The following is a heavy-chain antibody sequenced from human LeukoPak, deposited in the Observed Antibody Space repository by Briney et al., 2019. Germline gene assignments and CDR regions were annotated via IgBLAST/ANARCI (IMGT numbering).Heavy chain of an antibody. D-gene: IGHD3-10*01. Sequence: ASVKVSCKGSEYTFRNHYMHWVRQAPGQGLEWMGWISAYNGNTNYAQKLQGRVTMTTDTSTSTAYMELRSLRSDDTAVYYCARVWFENGVFYYYYYMDVWGKGTTVTVSS. CDR3: ARVWFENGVFYYYYYMDV. CDR1: EYTFRNHY. J-gene: IGHJ6*03. CDR2: ISAYNGNT. V-gene: IGHV1-18*04.